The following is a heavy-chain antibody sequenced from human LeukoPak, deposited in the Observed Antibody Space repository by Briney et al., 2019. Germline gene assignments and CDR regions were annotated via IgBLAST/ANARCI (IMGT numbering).Heavy chain of an antibody. Sequence: GGSLRLSCVASGFTFSSYWMSWVRQAPGKGLECVADIKQDGSEKYYVDSVKGRFAISRDNAKNSLYLQMNSLRVEDTAVYYCARGKSGSYGTKGYWGQGTLVTVSS. CDR2: IKQDGSEK. D-gene: IGHD1-26*01. CDR1: GFTFSSYW. CDR3: ARGKSGSYGTKGY. V-gene: IGHV3-7*01. J-gene: IGHJ4*02.